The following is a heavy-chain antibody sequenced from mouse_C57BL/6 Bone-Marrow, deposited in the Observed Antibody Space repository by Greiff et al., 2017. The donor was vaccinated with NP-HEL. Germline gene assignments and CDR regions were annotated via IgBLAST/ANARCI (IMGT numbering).Heavy chain of an antibody. CDR1: GFTFSSYG. J-gene: IGHJ4*01. CDR2: ISSGGSYT. CDR3: ARQTPYYSNLYAMDY. D-gene: IGHD2-5*01. V-gene: IGHV5-6*01. Sequence: EVQRVESGGDLVKPGGSLKLSCAASGFTFSSYGMSWVRQTPDKRLEWVATISSGGSYTYYPDSVKGRFTISRDNAKNTLYLQMSSLKSEDTAMYYCARQTPYYSNLYAMDYWGQGTSVTVSS.